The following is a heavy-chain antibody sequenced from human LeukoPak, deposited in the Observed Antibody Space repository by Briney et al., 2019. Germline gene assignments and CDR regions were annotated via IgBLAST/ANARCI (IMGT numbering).Heavy chain of an antibody. D-gene: IGHD6-19*01. CDR1: GFTFSSYW. J-gene: IGHJ3*01. V-gene: IGHV3-7*01. CDR2: IKQDGSDK. Sequence: PGGSLRLSCVASGFTFSSYWLSWVRQAPGQGLEWVANIKQDGSDKYYVDSVKGRFTISRDNAKNSLYLQMNSLRAEDTAVYYCAGPSVRTAHAFDFWGQGTMVTVSS. CDR3: AGPSVRTAHAFDF.